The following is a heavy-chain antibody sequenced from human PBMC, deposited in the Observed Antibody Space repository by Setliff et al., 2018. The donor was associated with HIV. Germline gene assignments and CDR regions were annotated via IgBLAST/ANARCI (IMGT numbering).Heavy chain of an antibody. CDR1: GYTFTASY. D-gene: IGHD2-15*01. CDR3: TRDEKRAAGGSLYYFDL. J-gene: IGHJ4*02. Sequence: GASVKVSCKTSGYTFTASYLHWVRQAPGQGLQWMGWMHPNSGATKYAQKFRDRVTLTGDTSITTAYMELRSLTSDDTAVYFCTRDEKRAAGGSLYYFDLWGQGTLVTVSS. V-gene: IGHV1-2*02. CDR2: MHPNSGAT.